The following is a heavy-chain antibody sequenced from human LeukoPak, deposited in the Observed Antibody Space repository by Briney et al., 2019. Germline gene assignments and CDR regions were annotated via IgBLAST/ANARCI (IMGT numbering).Heavy chain of an antibody. Sequence: GGSLRLSCVASGFTFSNYWMHWVRHPPGKGLVWVSRIYVDGRTTNYADSVKGRFTISRDNAKNTVYLEMNSLSVEDTATYYCIRDFRSADLWGQGTLVTVSS. CDR3: IRDFRSADL. CDR1: GFTFSNYW. V-gene: IGHV3-74*01. J-gene: IGHJ5*02. CDR2: IYVDGRTT.